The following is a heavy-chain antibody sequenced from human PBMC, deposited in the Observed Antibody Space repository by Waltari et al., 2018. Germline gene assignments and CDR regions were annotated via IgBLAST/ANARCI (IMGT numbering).Heavy chain of an antibody. CDR2: INPNRGGT. CDR3: ARWGRDYGDYGY. Sequence: QVQLVQSGAEVKKPGASVKVSCKASGYTFTGYYMHWVRQAPGQGLEWMGWINPNRGGTNYAQKCQGRVTMTRDTSISTAYMELSRLRSDDTAVYYCARWGRDYGDYGYWGQGTLVTVSS. D-gene: IGHD4-17*01. CDR1: GYTFTGYY. J-gene: IGHJ4*02. V-gene: IGHV1-2*02.